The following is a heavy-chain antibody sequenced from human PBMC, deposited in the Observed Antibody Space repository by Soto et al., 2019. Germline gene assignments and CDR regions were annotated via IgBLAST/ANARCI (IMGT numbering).Heavy chain of an antibody. Sequence: EVQLVESGGGLIQPWGSLSLSCAASGFTVSTNQMTWVRQAPGKGLEWIYLIYSGGRTYYTDSVKGRFTISRDNSKDKLYLDLNRPRAERTAFYYCASRSRQRLHYFNYYAMDVWGKGTGVTVSS. V-gene: IGHV3-53*01. CDR3: ASRSRQRLHYFNYYAMDV. CDR2: IYSGGRT. CDR1: GFTVSTNQ. J-gene: IGHJ6*04. D-gene: IGHD6-19*01.